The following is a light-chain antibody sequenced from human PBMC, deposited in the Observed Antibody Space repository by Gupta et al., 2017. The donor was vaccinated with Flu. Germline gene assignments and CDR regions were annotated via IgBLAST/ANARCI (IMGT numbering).Light chain of an antibody. Sequence: PSTLSASVGDRGTVTCRASQIVGSYLDWYQDKPGKAPRLLIYGASSRASGVPARFSGSGYGTDFTLTISNILPEDFATYYCQQCNNRPNTFGQGTKVEI. V-gene: IGKV1-39*01. CDR1: QIVGSY. CDR3: QQCNNRPNT. J-gene: IGKJ1*01. CDR2: GAS.